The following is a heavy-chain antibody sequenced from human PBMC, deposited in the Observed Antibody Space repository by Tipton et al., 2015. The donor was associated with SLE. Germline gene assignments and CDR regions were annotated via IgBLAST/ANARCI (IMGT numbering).Heavy chain of an antibody. Sequence: TLSLTCAVYGGSFSGYYWSWIRQPPGKGLEWIGEINHSGSTNYNPSLKSRVTISVDTSKNQFSLNLSSVTAADTAVYFCARGPYDWNYWIWYFDFWGRGTLATVSS. CDR1: GGSFSGYY. D-gene: IGHD1-7*01. J-gene: IGHJ2*01. V-gene: IGHV4-34*01. CDR2: INHSGST. CDR3: ARGPYDWNYWIWYFDF.